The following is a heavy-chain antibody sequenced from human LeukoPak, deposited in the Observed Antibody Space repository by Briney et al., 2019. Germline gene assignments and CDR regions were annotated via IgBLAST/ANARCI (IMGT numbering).Heavy chain of an antibody. CDR3: ARDAASGGDMVATITDLNE. Sequence: ASVKVSCTASGYTFTGYYMHWVRQAPGQGLEWMGWINPNSGGTNYAQKFQGRVTMTRDTSISTAYMELSRLRSGDTAVYYCARDAASGGDMVATITDLNEWGQGTLVTVSS. CDR1: GYTFTGYY. J-gene: IGHJ4*02. V-gene: IGHV1-2*02. D-gene: IGHD5-12*01. CDR2: INPNSGGT.